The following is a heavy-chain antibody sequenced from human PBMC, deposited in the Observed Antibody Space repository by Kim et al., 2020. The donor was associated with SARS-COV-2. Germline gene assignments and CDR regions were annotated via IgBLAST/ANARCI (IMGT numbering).Heavy chain of an antibody. D-gene: IGHD2-2*01. CDR3: AKGPLGYCSSTSCYFDY. J-gene: IGHJ4*02. CDR1: GFTFGDYA. V-gene: IGHV3-9*01. CDR2: ISWNSGSI. Sequence: GGSLRLSCAASGFTFGDYAMHWVRQAPGKGLEWVSGISWNSGSIGYADSVKGRFTISRDNAKNSLYLQMNSLRAEDTALYYCAKGPLGYCSSTSCYFDYWGQGTLVTVSS.